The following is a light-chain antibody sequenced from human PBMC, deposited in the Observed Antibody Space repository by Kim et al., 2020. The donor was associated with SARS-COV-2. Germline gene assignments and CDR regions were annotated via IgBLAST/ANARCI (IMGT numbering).Light chain of an antibody. CDR2: SNH. V-gene: IGLV1-44*01. CDR1: SSNIGSNT. CDR3: SAWDDSLNGVV. J-gene: IGLJ2*01. Sequence: ELTQPPSASGTPGQRVTISCSGSSSNIGSNTVNWYQQLPGTAPKLLIYSNHHRPSGVPDRFSGSKSGTSATLAISGLQTEDEADYYCSAWDDSLNGVVFGGGTQLTVL.